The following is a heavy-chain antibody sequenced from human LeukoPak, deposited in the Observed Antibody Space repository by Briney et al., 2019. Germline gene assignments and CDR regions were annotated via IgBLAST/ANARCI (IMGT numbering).Heavy chain of an antibody. V-gene: IGHV3-23*01. Sequence: GGSLRLSCAASGFTFSSYGMSWVRQAPGKGLEWVSAISGSGGSTYYADSVKGRFTISRDNSKNTLYLQMNSLRAEDPAVFYCAKRDSSGSYFFEYWGQGTLVTVSS. CDR2: ISGSGGST. J-gene: IGHJ4*02. CDR3: AKRDSSGSYFFEY. CDR1: GFTFSSYG. D-gene: IGHD3-22*01.